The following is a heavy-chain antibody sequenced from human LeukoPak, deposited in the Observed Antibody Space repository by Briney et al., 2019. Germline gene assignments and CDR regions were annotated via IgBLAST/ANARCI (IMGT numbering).Heavy chain of an antibody. CDR2: INTNTGNP. Sequence: ASVKVSCKASGYTYTSYAMNWVRQAAGQGLEWMGWINTNTGNPTYAQGFTGRFVFSLDTSVSTAYLQISSLKAEDTAVYYCARDVVVVAATPGDWFDPWGQGTLVTVSS. J-gene: IGHJ5*02. D-gene: IGHD2-15*01. CDR1: GYTYTSYA. CDR3: ARDVVVVAATPGDWFDP. V-gene: IGHV7-4-1*02.